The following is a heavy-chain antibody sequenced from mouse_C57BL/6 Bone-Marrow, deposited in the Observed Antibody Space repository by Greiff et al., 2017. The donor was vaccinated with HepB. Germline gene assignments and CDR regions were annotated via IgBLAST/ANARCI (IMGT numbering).Heavy chain of an antibody. J-gene: IGHJ4*01. CDR3: ARVGGRGDY. CDR1: GYTFTDYY. CDR2: INPNNGGT. Sequence: VQLQQSGPELVKPGASVKISCKASGYTFTDYYMNWVKQSHGKSLEWIGDINPNNGGTSYNQKFKGKATLTVDKSSSTAYMELRSLTSEDTAVYYCARVGGRGDYWGQGTSVTVSS. D-gene: IGHD6-1*01. V-gene: IGHV1-26*01.